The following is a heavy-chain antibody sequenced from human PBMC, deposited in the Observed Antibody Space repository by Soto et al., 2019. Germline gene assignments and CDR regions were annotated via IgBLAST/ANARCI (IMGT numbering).Heavy chain of an antibody. CDR2: LTPTGGST. V-gene: IGHV1-46*03. CDR3: ATASFDY. J-gene: IGHJ4*02. Sequence: QVQLVQSGAEVKKPGASVKLSCKPSGSSFTGYSIHWVRQAPGQGLEWVGILTPTGGSTAYTQNFQGRVTMTSDTSTSTVYMELSRLRSENTALYYCATASFDYWGQGTLVTVSS. CDR1: GSSFTGYS.